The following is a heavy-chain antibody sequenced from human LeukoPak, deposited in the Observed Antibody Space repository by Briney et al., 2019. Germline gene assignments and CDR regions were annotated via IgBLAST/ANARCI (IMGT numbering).Heavy chain of an antibody. D-gene: IGHD2-8*01. J-gene: IGHJ5*02. CDR2: IYYSGST. Sequence: SETLSLTCTVSGGSISSSSYYWGWIRQLPGKGLEWIGSIYYSGSTYYNPSLKSRVTISVDTSKNQFSLKLSSVTAADTAVYYCARSPSMYAVANWFDPWGQGTLVTVSS. CDR1: GGSISSSSYY. V-gene: IGHV4-39*07. CDR3: ARSPSMYAVANWFDP.